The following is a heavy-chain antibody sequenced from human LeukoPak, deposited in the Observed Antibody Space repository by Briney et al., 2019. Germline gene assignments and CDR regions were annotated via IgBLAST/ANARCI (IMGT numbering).Heavy chain of an antibody. V-gene: IGHV3-7*05. J-gene: IGHJ3*02. CDR2: IKEDGSEK. CDR3: ARRVRGFDAFDI. CDR1: GFTFGHYW. Sequence: LSGGSLRLSCAASGFTFGHYWMSWVRQAPGKGLEWLASIKEDGSEKYYVDSVKGRFTISRDNAKNSLYLQMNSLRAEDTAVYYCARRVRGFDAFDIWGQGTMVTVSS.